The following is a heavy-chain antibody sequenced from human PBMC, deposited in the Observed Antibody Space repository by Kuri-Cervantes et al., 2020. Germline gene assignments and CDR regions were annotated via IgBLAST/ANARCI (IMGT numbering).Heavy chain of an antibody. CDR1: GFTFSSYA. D-gene: IGHD4-11*01. V-gene: IGHV3-30-3*01. CDR3: ARDIYNFDY. Sequence: GGSLRLSCAASGFTFSSYAMHWVRQAPGKGLEWVAVISYDGSNKYYADSVKGRFTISRDNAKNSLFLQMNSLRGEDTAIYYCARDIYNFDYWGQGTLVTVSS. CDR2: ISYDGSNK. J-gene: IGHJ4*02.